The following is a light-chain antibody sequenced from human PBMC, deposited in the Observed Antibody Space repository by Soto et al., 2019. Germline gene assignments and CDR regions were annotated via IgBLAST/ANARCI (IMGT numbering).Light chain of an antibody. J-gene: IGKJ1*01. CDR3: QQYTNTNNPWM. CDR1: QTISTW. Sequence: DIQVTQSPPTLSASVGDRVTITCRASQTISTWMAWYQQKPGKAPKLRVYDASTLQSGVASRFSGSGSGTEFTLIISGLQPDDSATYYCQQYTNTNNPWMFGQGTKVDI. V-gene: IGKV1-5*01. CDR2: DAS.